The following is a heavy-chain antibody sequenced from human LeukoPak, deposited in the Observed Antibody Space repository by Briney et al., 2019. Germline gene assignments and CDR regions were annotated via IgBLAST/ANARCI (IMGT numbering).Heavy chain of an antibody. D-gene: IGHD4-17*01. CDR1: GFTVSSNY. CDR2: IYSGGST. V-gene: IGHV3-66*01. CDR3: AKAGPTVTTTGGAFDI. Sequence: GGSLRLSCAASGFTVSSNYMSWVRQAPGKGLEWVSVIYSGGSTYYADSVKGRFTISRDNSKNTLYLQMNSLRAEDTAVYYCAKAGPTVTTTGGAFDIWGQGTMVTVSS. J-gene: IGHJ3*02.